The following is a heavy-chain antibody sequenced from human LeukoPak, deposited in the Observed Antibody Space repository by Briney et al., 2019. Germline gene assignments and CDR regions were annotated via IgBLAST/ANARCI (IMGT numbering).Heavy chain of an antibody. CDR3: ARDGHCSSTSCKRGFDY. CDR2: IKQDGSEK. V-gene: IGHV3-7*01. D-gene: IGHD2-2*01. J-gene: IGHJ4*02. CDR1: GFTFSSYE. Sequence: GGSLRLSCAASGFTFSSYEMNWVRQAPGKGLEWVANIKQDGSEKYYVDSVKGRFTISRDNAKNSLYLQMNSLRAEDTAVYYCARDGHCSSTSCKRGFDYWGQGTLVTVSS.